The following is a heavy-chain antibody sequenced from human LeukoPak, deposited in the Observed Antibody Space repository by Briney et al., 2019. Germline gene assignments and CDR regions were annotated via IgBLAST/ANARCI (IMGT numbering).Heavy chain of an antibody. V-gene: IGHV3-21*01. CDR2: ISSSSSYR. J-gene: IGHJ4*02. CDR3: MSYAGRSDDY. Sequence: VGSLRLSCAASGFTFSRYSMNWVRQAPGKGLEWVSSISSSSSYRYYADSVKGRFTISRDNAKNSLHLQMNSLRAEDTAVYYCMSYAGRSDDYWGQGTLVTGSS. CDR1: GFTFSRYS. D-gene: IGHD3-16*01.